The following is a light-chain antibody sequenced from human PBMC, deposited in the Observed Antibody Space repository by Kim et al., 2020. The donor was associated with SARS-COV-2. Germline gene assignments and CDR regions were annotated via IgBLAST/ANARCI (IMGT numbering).Light chain of an antibody. CDR3: QQYYNWPPYT. J-gene: IGKJ2*01. CDR2: GAS. V-gene: IGKV3-15*01. CDR1: QSVSSN. Sequence: EIVMTQSPATLSVSPGERATLSCRASQSVSSNLAWYQQKPGQAPRLLIYGASTRATGIPGRFSGSGSRTEFTLTISSLQSEDLAVYYCQQYYNWPPYTFGQGTKLEI.